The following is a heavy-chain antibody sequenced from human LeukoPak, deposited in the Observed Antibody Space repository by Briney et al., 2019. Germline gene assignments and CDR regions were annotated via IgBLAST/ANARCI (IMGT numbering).Heavy chain of an antibody. D-gene: IGHD6-13*01. Sequence: GESLKISCKVSGYSFTSYWIGWVRQMPGKGLEWMGIIYPGDSDTRYSPSFQGQVTISADKSISTAYLQWSSLKASDTAMYYCARSASIAAAGTGYGMDVWGQGTTVTVSS. J-gene: IGHJ6*02. V-gene: IGHV5-51*01. CDR3: ARSASIAAAGTGYGMDV. CDR1: GYSFTSYW. CDR2: IYPGDSDT.